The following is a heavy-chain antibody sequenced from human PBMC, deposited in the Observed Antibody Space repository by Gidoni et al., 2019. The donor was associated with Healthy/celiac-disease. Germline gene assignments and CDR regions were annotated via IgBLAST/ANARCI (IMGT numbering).Heavy chain of an antibody. CDR3: ARGMYYDFWSGYYTDYYYYYMDV. J-gene: IGHJ6*03. CDR2: INHSGST. D-gene: IGHD3-3*01. Sequence: QVQLQQWGAGLLKPSETLSLTCAVYGGSFSGYYWSWTRQPPGKGLEWIGEINHSGSTNYNPSLKSRVTISVDTSKNQFSLKLSSVTAADTAVYYCARGMYYDFWSGYYTDYYYYYMDVWGKGTTVTVSS. V-gene: IGHV4-34*01. CDR1: GGSFSGYY.